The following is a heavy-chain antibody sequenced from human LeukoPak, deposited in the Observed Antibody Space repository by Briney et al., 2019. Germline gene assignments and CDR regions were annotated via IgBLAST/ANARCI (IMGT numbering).Heavy chain of an antibody. Sequence: PSETLSLTCAVYGGSFSGYYWSWIRQPPGKGLEWIGEINHSGSTNYNPSLKSRVTISVDTSKNQFSLKLSSVTAADTAVYYCARQRTYYDFWSGYYPSTDFDYWGQGTLVTVSS. CDR2: INHSGST. D-gene: IGHD3-3*01. CDR1: GGSFSGYY. V-gene: IGHV4-34*01. CDR3: ARQRTYYDFWSGYYPSTDFDY. J-gene: IGHJ4*02.